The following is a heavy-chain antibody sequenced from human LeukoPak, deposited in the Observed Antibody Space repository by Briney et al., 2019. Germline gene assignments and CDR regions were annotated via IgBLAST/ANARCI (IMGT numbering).Heavy chain of an antibody. V-gene: IGHV1-69*04. CDR3: ARSEVAGYSFDY. J-gene: IGHJ4*02. D-gene: IGHD5-18*01. Sequence: SVKVSCKASGGTFSSYAISWVRQVPGQGLEWMGRIIPILGIANYAQKFQGRVTITADKSTSTAYMELSSLRSEDTAVYYCARSEVAGYSFDYWGQGTLVTVSS. CDR2: IIPILGIA. CDR1: GGTFSSYA.